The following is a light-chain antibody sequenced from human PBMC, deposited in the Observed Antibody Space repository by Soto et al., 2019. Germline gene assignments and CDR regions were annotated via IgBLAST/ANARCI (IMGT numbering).Light chain of an antibody. CDR2: GAS. CDR3: QQGNSFPYT. Sequence: EIVMTQSPATLSVSPGERVTLSCRASQSVSSSLAWYQQKPGQAPRLLIYGASTKATGIPARFSGSGSGTEFTLTISSLQPEDFATYYCQQGNSFPYTFGQGTKLEIK. CDR1: QSVSSS. J-gene: IGKJ2*01. V-gene: IGKV3-15*01.